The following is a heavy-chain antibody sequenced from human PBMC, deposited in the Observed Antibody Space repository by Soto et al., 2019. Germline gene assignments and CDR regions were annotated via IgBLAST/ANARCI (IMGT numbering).Heavy chain of an antibody. CDR3: ARGPPWVFCSGYLYYFDY. J-gene: IGHJ4*02. CDR1: GYTFTSYD. CDR2: MNPNSGNT. V-gene: IGHV1-8*01. D-gene: IGHD3-3*01. Sequence: ASVKVSCKASGYTFTSYDINWVRQATGQGLEWMGWMNPNSGNTGYAQKFQGRVTMTRNTSISTAYMELSSLRSEDTAVYYCARGPPWVFCSGYLYYFDYWGQGTLVTVS.